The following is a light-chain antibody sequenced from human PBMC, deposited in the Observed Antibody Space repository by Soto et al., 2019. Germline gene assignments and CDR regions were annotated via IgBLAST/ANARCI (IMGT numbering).Light chain of an antibody. CDR1: QSISSW. V-gene: IGKV1-5*01. CDR2: DAS. CDR3: QQYNSYPWT. Sequence: DIQMTPSPYTLSASVGDRVTISCRASQSISSWLAWYQQKPGQAPKLLIYDASSLESGVPSRFSGSGSGTEFTLTISSLQADDFATYYCQQYNSYPWTFGQGTKVEIK. J-gene: IGKJ1*01.